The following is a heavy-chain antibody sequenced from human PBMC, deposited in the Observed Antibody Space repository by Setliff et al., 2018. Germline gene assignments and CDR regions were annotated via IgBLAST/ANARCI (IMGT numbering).Heavy chain of an antibody. CDR3: ARDVFDFRTGQAGP. D-gene: IGHD3-3*01. CDR1: EFTFSNYW. J-gene: IGHJ5*02. V-gene: IGHV3-7*01. Sequence: HGESLKISCAASEFTFSNYWMSWVRQAPGKGLEWVANINQDGSERYFVESVKGRFTISGDNAKNSLYLQMNSLRVEDTAVYYCARDVFDFRTGQAGPWGQGTLVTVSS. CDR2: INQDGSER.